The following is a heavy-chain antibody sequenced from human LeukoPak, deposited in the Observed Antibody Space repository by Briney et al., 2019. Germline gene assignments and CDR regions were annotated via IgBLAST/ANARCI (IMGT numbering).Heavy chain of an antibody. Sequence: GGSLRLSCTASGFTFSSYAMTWVRQAPGKGLEWVSGIRAGGGSTNFADSVRGRFTLSTDNSKNTLHLQMNSLRAEDAAIYYCAKDGGSGMGFDPWGQGTLVTVSS. CDR3: AKDGGSGMGFDP. CDR1: GFTFSSYA. J-gene: IGHJ5*02. V-gene: IGHV3-23*01. CDR2: IRAGGGST. D-gene: IGHD3-10*01.